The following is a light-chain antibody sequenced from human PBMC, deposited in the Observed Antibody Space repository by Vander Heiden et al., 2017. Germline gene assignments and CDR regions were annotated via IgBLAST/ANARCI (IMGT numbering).Light chain of an antibody. Sequence: QSALTQLASVSGSPGQSVTISCTGTGGAVGRDNYVCWLQRHQGKAPKLIITGVTNRRSGISALVSGANSGNTESLTSSGLQAEDEAYYYCSSYTGSDTVVVGGGTKLTVL. V-gene: IGLV2-14*01. J-gene: IGLJ2*01. CDR3: SSYTGSDTVV. CDR2: GVT. CDR1: GGAVGRDNY.